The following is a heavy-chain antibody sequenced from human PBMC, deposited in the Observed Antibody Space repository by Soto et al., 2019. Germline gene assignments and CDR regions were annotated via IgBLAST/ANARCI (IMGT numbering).Heavy chain of an antibody. CDR1: GFTFSSYA. D-gene: IGHD2-2*01. Sequence: GGSLRLSCAASGFTFSSYALHWVRQAPGKGLEWVAVISYDGSNKYYADSVKGRFTISRDNSKNTLYVQMNSLRGEDTAVYYCARGPSSLTRFDYWGQGTLVTVSS. CDR3: ARGPSSLTRFDY. CDR2: ISYDGSNK. J-gene: IGHJ4*02. V-gene: IGHV3-30-3*01.